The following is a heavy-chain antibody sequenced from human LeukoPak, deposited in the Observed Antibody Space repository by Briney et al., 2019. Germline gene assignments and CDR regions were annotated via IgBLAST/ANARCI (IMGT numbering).Heavy chain of an antibody. V-gene: IGHV4-4*09. CDR1: GLTFSDAW. Sequence: GSLRLSCVLSGLTFSDAWMSWVRQAPGKGLEWIGNIYARGSTTYSPSLKSRVTTSIDTSKNHFSLRLTSVTAADAAVYYCARWAEYQLPFSYYYMDVWGKGTTVTVSS. D-gene: IGHD2-2*01. J-gene: IGHJ6*03. CDR2: IYARGST. CDR3: ARWAEYQLPFSYYYMDV.